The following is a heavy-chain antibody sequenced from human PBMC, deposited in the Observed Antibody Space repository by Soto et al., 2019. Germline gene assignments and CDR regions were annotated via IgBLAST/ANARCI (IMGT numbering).Heavy chain of an antibody. CDR2: IYYSGST. Sequence: PSETLSLTCSVSGDTVTSDYWNWIRQPPGKGLEWIGYIYYSGSTYYNPSLKSRVTISVDTSKNQFSLKLSSVTAADTAVYYCARERPDGSRLDPWGQGTLVTVSS. V-gene: IGHV4-30-4*08. J-gene: IGHJ5*02. CDR3: ARERPDGSRLDP. D-gene: IGHD6-13*01. CDR1: GDTVTSDY.